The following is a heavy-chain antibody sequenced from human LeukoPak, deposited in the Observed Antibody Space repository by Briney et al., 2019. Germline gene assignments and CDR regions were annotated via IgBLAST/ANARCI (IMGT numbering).Heavy chain of an antibody. CDR3: ARDRRDSSGKFPNDAFDI. V-gene: IGHV3-21*01. Sequence: GGSLRLSCAASGFTFSSYSMNWVRQAPGKVLEWVSSISSSSSYIYYADSVKGRFTISRDNAKNSLYLQMNSLRPEDTAVYYCARDRRDSSGKFPNDAFDIWGQGTMVTVSS. CDR1: GFTFSSYS. J-gene: IGHJ3*02. D-gene: IGHD6-19*01. CDR2: ISSSSSYI.